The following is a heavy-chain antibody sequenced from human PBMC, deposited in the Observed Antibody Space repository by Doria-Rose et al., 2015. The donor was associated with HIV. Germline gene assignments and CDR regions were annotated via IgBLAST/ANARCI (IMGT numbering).Heavy chain of an antibody. Sequence: QVTLKEPGPVLMKPTETLTLTCTVSGVSLSSPGMGVSWIRQPPGKALEWLANIFSDDERSYKTSLKSRLTISRGTSKSQVVLTMTDMDPVDTATYYCARIKSSRWYHKYYFDFWGQGTLVIVSA. V-gene: IGHV2-26*01. J-gene: IGHJ4*02. D-gene: IGHD6-13*01. CDR1: GVSLSSPGMG. CDR2: IFSDDER. CDR3: ARIKSSRWYHKYYFDF.